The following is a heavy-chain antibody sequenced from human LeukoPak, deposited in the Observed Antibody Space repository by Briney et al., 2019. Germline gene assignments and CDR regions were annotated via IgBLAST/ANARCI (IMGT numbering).Heavy chain of an antibody. CDR3: AKDPNGDYIGTFDI. Sequence: GGSLRLSCATSQFKFNNYGMTWVRQAPGKGLEWVSSITGSGGGTQYADSVQGRFTISRDNSKNTLYLQMNSLRAEDTAIYYCAKDPNGDYIGTFDIWGQGTMVTVSS. D-gene: IGHD4-17*01. J-gene: IGHJ3*02. CDR1: QFKFNNYG. CDR2: ITGSGGGT. V-gene: IGHV3-23*01.